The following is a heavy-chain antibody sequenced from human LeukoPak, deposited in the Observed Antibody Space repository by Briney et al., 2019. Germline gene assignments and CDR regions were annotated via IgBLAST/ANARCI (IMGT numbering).Heavy chain of an antibody. CDR2: LSSNEVGT. CDR1: GFTFRNYA. D-gene: IGHD5-12*01. V-gene: IGHV3-64D*06. Sequence: GGSLRLSCSASGFTFRNYAMHWVRQAPGKGLECVSGLSSNEVGTYYADSVKGRFTISRDNSKNTLYLQMSSLTTEDTAVYYCVKDGQRRGYSGYDYLDYWGQGTPVTVSS. J-gene: IGHJ4*02. CDR3: VKDGQRRGYSGYDYLDY.